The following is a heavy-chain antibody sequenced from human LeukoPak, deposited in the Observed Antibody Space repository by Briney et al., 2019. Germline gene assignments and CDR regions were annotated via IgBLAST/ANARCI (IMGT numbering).Heavy chain of an antibody. CDR2: ISYDGSNK. CDR3: ARDGGPFDY. Sequence: GGSLRPSCAASGFTFSSYAMHWVRQAPGKGLEWVAVISYDGSNKYYADSVKGRFTISRDNSKNTLYLQMNSLRAEDTAVYYCARDGGPFDYWGQGTLVTVSS. V-gene: IGHV3-30*04. CDR1: GFTFSSYA. J-gene: IGHJ4*02. D-gene: IGHD3-16*01.